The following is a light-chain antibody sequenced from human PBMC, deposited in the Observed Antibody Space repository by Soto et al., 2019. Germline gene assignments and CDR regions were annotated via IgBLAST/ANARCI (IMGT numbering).Light chain of an antibody. CDR3: QQYGSSPIT. V-gene: IGKV2-28*01. CDR2: GAS. Sequence: DIVMTQSPLSLFVTPGEPTLISCRSSQSLLHSNGYNYLDWYLQKPGQSPQLLIYGASSRATGIPDRFSGSGSGTDFTLTISRLEPEDFAVYYCQQYGSSPITFGQGTRLEIK. J-gene: IGKJ5*01. CDR1: QSLLHSNGYNY.